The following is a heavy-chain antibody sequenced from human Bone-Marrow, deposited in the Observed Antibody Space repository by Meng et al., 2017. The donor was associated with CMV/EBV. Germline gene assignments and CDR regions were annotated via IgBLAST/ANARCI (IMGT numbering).Heavy chain of an antibody. CDR1: GFTFSSYW. CDR3: ARDRYYGVRGIMDV. CDR2: INSDGSST. V-gene: IGHV3-74*01. Sequence: GESLKISCAASGFTFSSYWMHWVRQAPGKGLVWVSRINSDGSSTSYADSVKGRFTISRDNAKNTLYLQMNSLRAEDTAVYYCARDRYYGVRGIMDVWGEGTTVTVSS. D-gene: IGHD4-17*01. J-gene: IGHJ6*04.